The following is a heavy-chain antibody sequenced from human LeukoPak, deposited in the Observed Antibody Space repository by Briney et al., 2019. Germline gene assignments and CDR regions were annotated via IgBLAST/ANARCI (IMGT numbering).Heavy chain of an antibody. CDR3: ARSVGGAMSGYYYYMDV. CDR2: IYYSGST. CDR1: GGSISSYY. D-gene: IGHD3-16*01. J-gene: IGHJ6*03. V-gene: IGHV4-59*01. Sequence: SETLSLTCTVSGGSISSYYWGWLRHPPGKGLEGIGYIYYSGSTNYNPSLKSRVTISVDTSKNQFSLTLSSVTAADTAVYYCARSVGGAMSGYYYYMDVWGKGTTVTISS.